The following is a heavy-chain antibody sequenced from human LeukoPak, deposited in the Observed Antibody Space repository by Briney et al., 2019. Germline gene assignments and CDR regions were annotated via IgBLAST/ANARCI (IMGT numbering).Heavy chain of an antibody. Sequence: GSLRLSCAASGFTFSSFAVHWVRQAPGKGLEWVAVISYDRSKTYYADSVKGRFTISRDNSKNTVYLQMNSLSTEDTAMYYCARDQSSGGRWLDYWGRGTLVTVSS. CDR2: ISYDRSKT. D-gene: IGHD2-15*01. CDR1: GFTFSSFA. CDR3: ARDQSSGGRWLDY. J-gene: IGHJ4*02. V-gene: IGHV3-30-3*01.